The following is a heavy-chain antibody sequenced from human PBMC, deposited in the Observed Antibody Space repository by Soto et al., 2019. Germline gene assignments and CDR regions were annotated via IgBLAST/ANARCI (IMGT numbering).Heavy chain of an antibody. Sequence: ASVKVSCKASGGTFSSYAISWVRQAPGQGLEWMGGIIPIFGTANYAQKFQGRVTITADESTSTAYMELSSLRSEDTAVYYCARASVGVGGPRSHDAFDIWVQGTMVTVSS. CDR3: ARASVGVGGPRSHDAFDI. V-gene: IGHV1-69*13. J-gene: IGHJ3*02. D-gene: IGHD2-8*01. CDR2: IIPIFGTA. CDR1: GGTFSSYA.